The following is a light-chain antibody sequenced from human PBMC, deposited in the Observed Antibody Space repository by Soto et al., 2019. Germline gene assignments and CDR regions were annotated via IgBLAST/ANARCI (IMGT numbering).Light chain of an antibody. Sequence: EIVLTQSPGTLSLSPGERATLSCRASQSVYSNFLAWYQQKPGQAPRLLIYGASSRATGIPDRFSGSASRTDFTLTISRLEPEDFAMYYCQQYGVSWTFGQGTKVEIK. V-gene: IGKV3-20*01. CDR2: GAS. CDR3: QQYGVSWT. CDR1: QSVYSNF. J-gene: IGKJ1*01.